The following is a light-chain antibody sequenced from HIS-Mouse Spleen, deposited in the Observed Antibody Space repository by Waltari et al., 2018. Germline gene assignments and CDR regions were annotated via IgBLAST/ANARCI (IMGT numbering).Light chain of an antibody. CDR3: QVWDSSSDHVV. V-gene: IGLV3-21*03. CDR1: NIGSKS. CDR2: DDS. J-gene: IGLJ2*01. Sequence: SHVLTQPPSVSVAPGKTARITCGGTNIGSKSVHWYQQKPGQAPVLVVYDDSDRPSGIPERFSGSNSGNTATLTISRVEAGDEADYYCQVWDSSSDHVVFGGGTKLTVL.